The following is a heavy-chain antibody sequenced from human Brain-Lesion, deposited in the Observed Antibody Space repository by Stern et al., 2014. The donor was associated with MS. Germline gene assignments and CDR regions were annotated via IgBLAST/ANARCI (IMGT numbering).Heavy chain of an antibody. CDR3: ATLSPGAGGNYYRHFDY. V-gene: IGHV1-24*01. D-gene: IGHD1-26*01. J-gene: IGHJ4*02. CDR1: GYTLTELS. Sequence: VQLVESGAEVKKPGASVKVSCKVSGYTLTELSMHWVRQAPGKGLEWMGGFYAEDGETTYAQKFPGRVTITKDTSTDTAYMQLRSLRSEDTAVYYCATLSPGAGGNYYRHFDYWGQGTLVTVSS. CDR2: FYAEDGET.